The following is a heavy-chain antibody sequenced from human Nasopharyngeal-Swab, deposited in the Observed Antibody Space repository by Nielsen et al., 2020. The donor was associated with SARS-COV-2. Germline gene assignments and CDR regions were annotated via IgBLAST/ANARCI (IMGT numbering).Heavy chain of an antibody. V-gene: IGHV4-59*08. CDR3: ARGDSSGWAFDY. Sequence: WIRQPPGKGLEWIGYIYYSGSTNYNHSLKSRVTISVDTSKNQFSLKLSSVTAADTAVYYCARGDSSGWAFDYWGQGTLVTVSS. J-gene: IGHJ4*02. D-gene: IGHD6-19*01. CDR2: IYYSGST.